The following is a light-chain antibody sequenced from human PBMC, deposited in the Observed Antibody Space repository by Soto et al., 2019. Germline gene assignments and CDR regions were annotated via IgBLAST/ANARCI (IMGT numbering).Light chain of an antibody. CDR2: DVS. V-gene: IGLV2-11*01. J-gene: IGLJ2*01. CDR3: CSYAGSYSVV. CDR1: SSDVGGYNY. Sequence: QSALTQPRSVSGSPGQSVTISCTGTSSDVGGYNYVSWYQQHPGKAPKLMFYDVSKRPSGVPDRFSGSKSGNTASLTISGRQAAEEADYYCCSYAGSYSVVFGGGTKLTVL.